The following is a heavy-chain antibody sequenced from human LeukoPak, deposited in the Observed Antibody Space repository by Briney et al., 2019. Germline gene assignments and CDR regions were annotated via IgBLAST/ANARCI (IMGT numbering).Heavy chain of an antibody. CDR3: ARVRSYGPSGSYLDY. V-gene: IGHV4-61*02. Sequence: SQTLSLTCTVSGGSISSGSYYWSWIRQPAGKGLEWIGRIYTSGSTNYKPSLKSRVTISVDPSKNQFSLKLSSVTAADTAVYYCARVRSYGPSGSYLDYWGQGTLVTVSS. D-gene: IGHD1-26*01. CDR2: IYTSGST. CDR1: GGSISSGSYY. J-gene: IGHJ4*02.